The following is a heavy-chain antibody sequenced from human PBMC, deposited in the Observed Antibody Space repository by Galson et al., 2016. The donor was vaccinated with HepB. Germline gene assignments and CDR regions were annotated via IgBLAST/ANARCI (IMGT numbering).Heavy chain of an antibody. CDR2: INYSGTT. Sequence: ETLSLTCAVYGGSLGGYSWTWIRQSPEKGLEWLGEINYSGTTYYNPSLKSRITISVDTSKNQFSPKLSSVTAADTAVYSCARGFGELYFYSYYGMDVWGPGTTVTVSS. CDR1: GGSLGGYS. V-gene: IGHV4-34*01. D-gene: IGHD3-10*01. J-gene: IGHJ6*02. CDR3: ARGFGELYFYSYYGMDV.